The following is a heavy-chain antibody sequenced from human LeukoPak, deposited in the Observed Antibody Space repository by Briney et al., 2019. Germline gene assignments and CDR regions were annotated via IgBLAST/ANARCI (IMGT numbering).Heavy chain of an antibody. Sequence: GGSLRLSCAASGFTVSSNSMSWVRQAPGKGLEWVSFIYSGGNTHYSDSVKGRFTISRDNAKNSLYLQMNSLRAEDTAVYYCAELGITMIGGVWGKGTTVTISS. CDR2: IYSGGNT. D-gene: IGHD3-10*02. CDR3: AELGITMIGGV. J-gene: IGHJ6*04. CDR1: GFTVSSNS. V-gene: IGHV3-53*01.